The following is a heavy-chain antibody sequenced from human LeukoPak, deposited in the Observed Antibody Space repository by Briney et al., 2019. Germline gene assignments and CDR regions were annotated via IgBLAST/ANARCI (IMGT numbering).Heavy chain of an antibody. CDR3: ARGLSNRYYYGSGSYRTNDAFDI. J-gene: IGHJ3*02. V-gene: IGHV1-8*01. Sequence: GASVKVSCKASGYTFTRYDIIWVRQATGQGLEWMGWMNPNSGNTGYAQKFQGRVTMTRNTSISTAYMELSSLRSEDTAVYYCARGLSNRYYYGSGSYRTNDAFDIWGQGTMVTVSS. D-gene: IGHD3-10*01. CDR2: MNPNSGNT. CDR1: GYTFTRYD.